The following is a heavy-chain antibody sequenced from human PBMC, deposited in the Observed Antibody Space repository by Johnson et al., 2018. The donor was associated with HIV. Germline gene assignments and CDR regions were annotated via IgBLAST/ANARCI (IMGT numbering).Heavy chain of an antibody. CDR1: GFTFSSYG. CDR2: IWYDGSNK. D-gene: IGHD1-26*01. CDR3: AKDLFTEREDDAFDI. V-gene: IGHV3-33*06. J-gene: IGHJ3*02. Sequence: QMLLVESGGGVVQPGRSLRLSCTASGFTFSSYGIHWIRQAPGKGLEWVALIWYDGSNKYYADSVKGRFTISRDNSKNTLYRQMNSLRAEDTAVYYCAKDLFTEREDDAFDIWGQVTMVTVSS.